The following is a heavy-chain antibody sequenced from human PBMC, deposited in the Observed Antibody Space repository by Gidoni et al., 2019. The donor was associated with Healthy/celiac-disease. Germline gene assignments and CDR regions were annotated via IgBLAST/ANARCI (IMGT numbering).Heavy chain of an antibody. CDR2: ISGSGGST. CDR3: AKLSGSYVRNAFDI. CDR1: VCPFSSYA. J-gene: IGHJ3*02. V-gene: IGHV3-23*01. Sequence: EVQLLESGGGLVQPGGSLRLSCAASVCPFSSYAMSWVRQAPGKGGEWVWAISGSGGSTYYADSVKGRFTISRDNSKNTLYLQMNSLRAEDTAVYYCAKLSGSYVRNAFDIWGQGTMVTVSS. D-gene: IGHD1-26*01.